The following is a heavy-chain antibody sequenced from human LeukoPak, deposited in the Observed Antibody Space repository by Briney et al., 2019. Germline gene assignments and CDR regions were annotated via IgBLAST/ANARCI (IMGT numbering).Heavy chain of an antibody. CDR1: GYTFTSYY. Sequence: SVKVSCKASGYTFTSYYMHWVRQAPGQGLEWMGIITPSGGSTNYAQKFQGRVTMTRDTSTSTVSMELSGLRSEDTAVYYCARESSSSSCADYWGQGTLVTVSS. CDR2: ITPSGGST. CDR3: ARESSSSSCADY. V-gene: IGHV1-46*01. D-gene: IGHD6-6*01. J-gene: IGHJ4*02.